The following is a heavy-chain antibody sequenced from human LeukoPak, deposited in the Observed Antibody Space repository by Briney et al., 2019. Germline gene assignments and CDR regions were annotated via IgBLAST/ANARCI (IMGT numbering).Heavy chain of an antibody. CDR3: ARLRYTNNWFDP. V-gene: IGHV3-48*03. J-gene: IGHJ5*02. Sequence: PGGSLRLSCAASGFTFSSYEMNWVRQAPGKGLEWVSYISSSGSTIYYADSVKGRFTISRDNAKNSLYLQMNSLRAEDTALYYCARLRYTNNWFDPWGQGTLVTVSS. D-gene: IGHD1-1*01. CDR2: ISSSGSTI. CDR1: GFTFSSYE.